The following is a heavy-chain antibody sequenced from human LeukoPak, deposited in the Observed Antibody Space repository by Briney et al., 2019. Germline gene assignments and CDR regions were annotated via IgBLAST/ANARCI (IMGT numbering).Heavy chain of an antibody. V-gene: IGHV3-74*01. D-gene: IGHD1-26*01. J-gene: IGHJ4*02. Sequence: GGSLRLSCADSGFIFSSHWMHWVRQAPGKGLVWVSRIKYDASSTSYADSVKGRFTISRDNAKNTLYLQMNSLRAEDTAVYYCARGATYAYYQDYWGQGTLVTVSS. CDR1: GFIFSSHW. CDR2: IKYDASST. CDR3: ARGATYAYYQDY.